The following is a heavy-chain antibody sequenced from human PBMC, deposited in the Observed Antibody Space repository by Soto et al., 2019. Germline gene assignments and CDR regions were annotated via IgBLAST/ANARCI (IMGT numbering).Heavy chain of an antibody. CDR3: ARGIARNFDY. J-gene: IGHJ4*02. CDR2: ISDGGST. CDR1: GGSIHTYY. V-gene: IGHV4-59*12. Sequence: SETLSLTCNVSGGSIHTYYWNWIRQSPGKGLEWIGYISDGGSTNYNPSLKSRVTISVDTPKNQFSLKLSSVTAADTAVYYCARGIARNFDYWGQGTLVTVSS. D-gene: IGHD6-13*01.